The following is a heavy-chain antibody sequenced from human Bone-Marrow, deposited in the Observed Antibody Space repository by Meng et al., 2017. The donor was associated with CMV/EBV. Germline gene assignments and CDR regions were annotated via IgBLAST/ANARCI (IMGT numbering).Heavy chain of an antibody. CDR2: INPNSGGT. J-gene: IGHJ5*02. CDR1: GYTFTGYY. V-gene: IGHV1-2*02. Sequence: ASVKVSCKASGYTFTGYYMHWVRQAPGQGLEWMGWINPNSGGTNYAQKFQGRVTMTRDTSISTAYMELSRLRSDDTAVYYCARDIQVGLPRENNWFDPWGQGTLVTVSS. D-gene: IGHD2-21*01. CDR3: ARDIQVGLPRENNWFDP.